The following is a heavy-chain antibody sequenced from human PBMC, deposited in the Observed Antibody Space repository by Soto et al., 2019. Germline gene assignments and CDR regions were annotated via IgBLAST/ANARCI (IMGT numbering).Heavy chain of an antibody. CDR1: GYNFTNYW. V-gene: IGHV5-51*01. CDR2: IYPGDSDT. CDR3: AGGGVRGVVTRTRDYYGMDV. D-gene: IGHD3-10*01. Sequence: EVQLVQSGAEVKKPGESLKISCKGSGYNFTNYWIGWVRQMPGKGLESMGIIYPGDSDTRYSPSFHGQVTISADKSISTAYRQWSSLKASDTAMYYCAGGGVRGVVTRTRDYYGMDVWGQGTTVTVSS. J-gene: IGHJ6*02.